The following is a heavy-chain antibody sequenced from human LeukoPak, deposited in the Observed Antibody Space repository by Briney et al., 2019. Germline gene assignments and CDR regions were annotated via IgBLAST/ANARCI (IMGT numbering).Heavy chain of an antibody. Sequence: PGGSLRLSCVGSGFTSIAYALTWARQAPGKGLEWVSGISGGGVTTYYADSVKGRFIISRDNSKNTLYLQMNSLRPDDTAIYHCARNQQLGGHSYYYYGMHVWGQGTTVTVSS. CDR2: ISGGGVTT. J-gene: IGHJ6*02. V-gene: IGHV3-23*01. D-gene: IGHD3-16*01. CDR1: GFTSIAYA. CDR3: ARNQQLGGHSYYYYGMHV.